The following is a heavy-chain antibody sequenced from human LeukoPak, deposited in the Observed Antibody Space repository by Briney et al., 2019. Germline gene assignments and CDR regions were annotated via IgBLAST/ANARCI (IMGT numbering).Heavy chain of an antibody. Sequence: GGSLRLSCTVSGFTLSIAWMSWVRQAPGKGLEWVGRVKSQTDGGTTDYAAPVKGRFTISRDDSKNTLYLQMSSLKTEDTAVYYCTTDERAAMGHWGQGTLVTVSS. J-gene: IGHJ4*02. CDR3: TTDERAAMGH. CDR1: GFTLSIAW. D-gene: IGHD6-13*01. V-gene: IGHV3-15*01. CDR2: VKSQTDGGTT.